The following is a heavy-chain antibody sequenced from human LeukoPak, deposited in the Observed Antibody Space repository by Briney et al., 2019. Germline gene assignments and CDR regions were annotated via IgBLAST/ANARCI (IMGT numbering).Heavy chain of an antibody. D-gene: IGHD2-2*01. CDR1: GFTFRGYG. CDR2: IRGSGVTT. V-gene: IGHV3-23*01. Sequence: GGSLRLSCAASGFTFRGYGMSWVRQAPGKGLEWVSAIRGSGVTTYYADSVKGRFTISRDNSRTTLYLLMNSLRAEDTAVYYCAKLPTEYCSSTSCFGPLTYYFDYWGRGTLVTVSS. J-gene: IGHJ4*02. CDR3: AKLPTEYCSSTSCFGPLTYYFDY.